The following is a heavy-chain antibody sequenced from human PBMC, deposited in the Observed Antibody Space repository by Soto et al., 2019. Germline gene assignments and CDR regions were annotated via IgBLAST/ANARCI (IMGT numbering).Heavy chain of an antibody. V-gene: IGHV4-59*01. CDR1: GGSSSSYY. D-gene: IGHD3-3*01. Sequence: PSETLSLTCTVSGGSSSSYYWSWIRQPPGEGLEWIGYIYYSGSTNYNPSLKSRVTISVDTSKSQFSLKLSSVTAADTAVYYCAKITFWSGFYWFDPWGQGTLVTVSS. J-gene: IGHJ5*02. CDR3: AKITFWSGFYWFDP. CDR2: IYYSGST.